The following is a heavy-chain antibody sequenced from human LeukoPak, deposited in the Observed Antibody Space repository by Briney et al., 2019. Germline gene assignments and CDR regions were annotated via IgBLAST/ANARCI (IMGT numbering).Heavy chain of an antibody. CDR2: NSGGGT. CDR1: GFTVSNNY. CDR3: ARNSGELGA. V-gene: IGHV3-53*01. D-gene: IGHD2-21*01. Sequence: GGSLRLSCAASGFTVSNNYMSWVRRAAGKGLEWVSLNSGGGTYYADSVKGRFTISRDNSKNTLYLQMNSLRAEDTAVYYCARNSGELGAWGQGTLVIVSS. J-gene: IGHJ5*02.